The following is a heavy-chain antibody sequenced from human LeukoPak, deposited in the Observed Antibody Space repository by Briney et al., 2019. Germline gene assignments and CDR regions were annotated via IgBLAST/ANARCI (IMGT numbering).Heavy chain of an antibody. Sequence: SETLSLTCTVSGCSISSYYLSWIRQPAGKGLEWIGRIYTGGSNNYNPSLKSGGIMSVDTSKNQFSLKLSSGTAADTAVYYCARDREYYYDSSGYDYWGQGTLVTVSS. V-gene: IGHV4-4*07. CDR2: IYTGGSN. D-gene: IGHD3-22*01. CDR3: ARDREYYYDSSGYDY. CDR1: GCSISSYY. J-gene: IGHJ4*02.